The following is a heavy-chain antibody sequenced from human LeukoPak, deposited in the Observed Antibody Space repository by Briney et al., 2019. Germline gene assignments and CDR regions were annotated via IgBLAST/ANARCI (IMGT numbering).Heavy chain of an antibody. CDR2: IYYSGST. CDR3: ARDVWSTAAEDY. Sequence: SETLSLTCTVSGGSVSSGSYYWSSIRQPPGKGLEWIGYIYYSGSTNYNPSLKSRVTISVDTSKNQFSLKLSSVTAADTAVYYCARDVWSTAAEDYWGQGTLVTVSS. J-gene: IGHJ4*02. D-gene: IGHD6-13*01. CDR1: GGSVSSGSYY. V-gene: IGHV4-61*01.